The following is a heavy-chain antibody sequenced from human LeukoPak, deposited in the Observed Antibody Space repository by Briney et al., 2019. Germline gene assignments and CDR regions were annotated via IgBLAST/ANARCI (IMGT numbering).Heavy chain of an antibody. CDR1: GFTVSSNY. D-gene: IGHD6-19*01. Sequence: PGGSLRLSCAASGFTVSSNYMSWVRQAPGKGLEWVSVIYSGGSTYYADSVKGRFTISRDNSKNTLYLQMNSLRAEDTAVYYCASSSGWYWEKFDYWGQGTLVTVSS. CDR2: IYSGGST. V-gene: IGHV3-53*01. CDR3: ASSSGWYWEKFDY. J-gene: IGHJ4*02.